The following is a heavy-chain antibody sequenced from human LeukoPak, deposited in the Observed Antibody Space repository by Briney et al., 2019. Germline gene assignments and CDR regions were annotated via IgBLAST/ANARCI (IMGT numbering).Heavy chain of an antibody. CDR1: GFTFSSYG. CDR3: AKDTRAWGYDSSGYYTSRGLDP. D-gene: IGHD3-22*01. CDR2: IRYDGSNK. Sequence: TGGALRLSCAASGFTFSSYGMHWVRQAPGKGLEWVAFIRYDGSNKYYADSVKGRFTISRDNSKTTLYLQMNSLRAEDTAVYYCAKDTRAWGYDSSGYYTSRGLDPWGQGTLVTVS. V-gene: IGHV3-30*02. J-gene: IGHJ5*02.